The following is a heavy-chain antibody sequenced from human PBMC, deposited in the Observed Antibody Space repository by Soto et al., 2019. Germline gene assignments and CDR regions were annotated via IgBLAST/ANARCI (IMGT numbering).Heavy chain of an antibody. D-gene: IGHD6-19*01. CDR3: GGGGGGGWYPRFLSVFDI. CDR2: IYYSGST. V-gene: IGHV4-39*01. Sequence: SETLSLTCTVSGGSISSSSYYWGWIRQPPGKGLEWIGSIYYSGSTYYNPSLKSRVTISVDTSKNQFSLKLSSVTAADTAVYYGGGGGGGGWYPRFLSVFDIGGQGTLAPAS. J-gene: IGHJ3*02. CDR1: GGSISSSSYY.